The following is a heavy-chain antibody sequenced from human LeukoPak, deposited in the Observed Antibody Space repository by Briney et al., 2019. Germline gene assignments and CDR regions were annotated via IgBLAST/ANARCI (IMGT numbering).Heavy chain of an antibody. J-gene: IGHJ4*02. CDR1: GFTFSSYS. Sequence: PGGSLRLSCAASGFTFSSYSMNWVRQAPGKGLEWVSYISSSSSTIYYADSVKGRFTISRDNAKNSLYLQMNSLRAEDTAVYYCARAELGYCSGGSCYSAYWGQGTLVTVSS. D-gene: IGHD2-15*01. CDR3: ARAELGYCSGGSCYSAY. CDR2: ISSSSSTI. V-gene: IGHV3-48*04.